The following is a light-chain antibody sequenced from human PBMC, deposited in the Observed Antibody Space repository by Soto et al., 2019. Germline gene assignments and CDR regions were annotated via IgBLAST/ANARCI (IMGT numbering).Light chain of an antibody. CDR2: DAS. J-gene: IGKJ3*01. Sequence: DIQMTQSPSSLSASVGDRVTITCQASDDISNYLNWYQQKPGKAPKVLIYDASHLESGVPSRFSGGGSGTEFTFTISSLQAEDIATYYCQQYANLHLTFGPGTKLDIK. CDR3: QQYANLHLT. V-gene: IGKV1-33*01. CDR1: DDISNY.